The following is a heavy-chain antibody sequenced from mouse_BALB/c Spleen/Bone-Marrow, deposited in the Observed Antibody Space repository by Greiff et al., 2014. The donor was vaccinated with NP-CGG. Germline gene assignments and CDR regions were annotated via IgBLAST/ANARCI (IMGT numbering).Heavy chain of an antibody. CDR2: ISDGGDHT. CDR3: ARDGEYRYDWFAY. J-gene: IGHJ3*01. CDR1: GFTFNYYY. D-gene: IGHD2-14*01. V-gene: IGHV5-4*02. Sequence: EVKVVESGGGLVKPGGSLKLSCTASGFTFNYYYMYWVRQTPEKRLEWVATISDGGDHTYYLDSVKGRFTISRDNAKNNLYLQMSSLKSEDTAMYYCARDGEYRYDWFAYWGQGTLVTVSA.